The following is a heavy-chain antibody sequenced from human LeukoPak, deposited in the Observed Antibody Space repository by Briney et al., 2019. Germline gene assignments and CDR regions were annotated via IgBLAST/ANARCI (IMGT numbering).Heavy chain of an antibody. CDR1: AFTFSSYG. CDR2: IQYDRTNE. Sequence: GGSLRLSCAASAFTFSSYGMHWVRQAPGKGLEWVAYIQYDRTNEQYAHSVRGRFRISRDNSKNILYLQMNSLRTEDTAVYYCATDLILGLGQLSSSGYYYEWGQGTLVTVSS. CDR3: ATDLILGLGQLSSSGYYYE. D-gene: IGHD3-22*01. J-gene: IGHJ4*02. V-gene: IGHV3-30*02.